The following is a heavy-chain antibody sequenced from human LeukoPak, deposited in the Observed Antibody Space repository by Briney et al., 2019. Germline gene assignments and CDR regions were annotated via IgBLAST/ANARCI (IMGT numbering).Heavy chain of an antibody. CDR3: ASTYCSGGSCYWRVIDY. D-gene: IGHD2-15*01. V-gene: IGHV4-59*01. J-gene: IGHJ4*02. CDR1: GGSISSYY. CDR2: IYYSGST. Sequence: NPSETLSLTCTVSGGSISSYYWSWIRQPPGKGLEWIGYIYYSGSTNYNPSLKSRVTISVDTSKNQFSLKLSSVTAADTAVYYCASTYCSGGSCYWRVIDYWGQGTLVTVSS.